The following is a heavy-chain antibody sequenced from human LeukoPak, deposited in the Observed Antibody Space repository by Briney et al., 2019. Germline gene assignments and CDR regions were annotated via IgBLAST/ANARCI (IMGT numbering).Heavy chain of an antibody. V-gene: IGHV3-64*01. CDR2: ISSNGGST. CDR3: AREEWYYFDY. D-gene: IGHD3-3*01. CDR1: GLTFSSYA. Sequence: GGSLRLSCAASGLTFSSYAMHWVRQAPGTGLEYVSAISSNGGSTYYANSVKGRFTISRDNSKKTLYLQMGSLRAEDMAVYYCAREEWYYFDYWGQGTLVTVSS. J-gene: IGHJ4*02.